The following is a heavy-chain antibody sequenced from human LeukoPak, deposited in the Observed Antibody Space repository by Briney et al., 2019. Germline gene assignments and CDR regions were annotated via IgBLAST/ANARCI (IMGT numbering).Heavy chain of an antibody. CDR1: GSTFTSYN. Sequence: ASVKLSRNASGSTFTSYNMHWVRHAPAQSHEWMGIINLSAGGTSYAQKFKGRVTMTRDTSTSTVYMELSSLRSEDTAVYYCARAGKSITMIVVVGAFDIWGQGTMVTVSS. V-gene: IGHV1-46*01. CDR2: INLSAGGT. CDR3: ARAGKSITMIVVVGAFDI. D-gene: IGHD3-22*01. J-gene: IGHJ3*02.